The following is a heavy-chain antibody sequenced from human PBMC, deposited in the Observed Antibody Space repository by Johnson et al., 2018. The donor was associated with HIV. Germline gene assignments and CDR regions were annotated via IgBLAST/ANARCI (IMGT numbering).Heavy chain of an antibody. CDR1: GFTFSNYD. CDR3: ARGGSRTTIFGVDINLGGFDI. D-gene: IGHD3-3*01. V-gene: IGHV3-13*01. CDR2: IGTAGDT. Sequence: VQLVESGGGVVQPGRSLRLSCAASGFTFSNYDIHWVRQAPGKGLEWVSTIGTAGDTYYVGSVKGRFTISRENAKNSLYLQMNSLRAGDTAVYYCARGGSRTTIFGVDINLGGFDIWGQGTRVTVSS. J-gene: IGHJ3*02.